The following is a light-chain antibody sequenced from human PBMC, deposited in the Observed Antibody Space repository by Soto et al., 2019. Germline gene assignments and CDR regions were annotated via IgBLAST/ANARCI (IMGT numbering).Light chain of an antibody. V-gene: IGKV3-15*01. CDR2: DAS. J-gene: IGKJ1*01. CDR1: QSVGNN. CDR3: QKYNNWPET. Sequence: ELVMTQSPATLSVSPGERATLSCRASQSVGNNLAWYQQKPGQAPRLLIYDASIRATGIPARFSGSGSGTEFTLTISSLQYEDFEVYFCQKYNNWPETFGQGTKVEIK.